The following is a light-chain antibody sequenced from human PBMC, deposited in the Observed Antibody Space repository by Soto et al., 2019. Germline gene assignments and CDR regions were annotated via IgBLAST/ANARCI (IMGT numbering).Light chain of an antibody. Sequence: DLQMTQSPSSLSASVGDRVTITCRASQSISSYLNWYQQKPGQAPKLLIYAASSLQGGVPSRFSGGGSGRYFTLTMSSLQPEDFEAYYYQQSYSNPPTFGQGTKLEIK. V-gene: IGKV1-39*01. CDR2: AAS. J-gene: IGKJ2*01. CDR1: QSISSY. CDR3: QQSYSNPPT.